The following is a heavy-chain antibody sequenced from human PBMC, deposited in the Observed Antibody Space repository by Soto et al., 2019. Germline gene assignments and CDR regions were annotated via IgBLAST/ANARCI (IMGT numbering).Heavy chain of an antibody. CDR1: GGSISSYY. CDR3: AREFYGSGPFMDV. CDR2: IYYSGST. D-gene: IGHD3-10*01. J-gene: IGHJ6*02. V-gene: IGHV4-59*08. Sequence: SETLSLTCTVSGGSISSYYWSWIRQPPGKGLEWIGYIYYSGSTYYNPSLKSRVTISVDTSKNQFSLKLSSVTAADTAVYYCAREFYGSGPFMDVWGQGTTVTVSS.